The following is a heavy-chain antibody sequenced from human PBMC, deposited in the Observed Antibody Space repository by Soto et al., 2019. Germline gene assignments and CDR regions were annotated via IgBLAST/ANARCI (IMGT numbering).Heavy chain of an antibody. CDR3: ANELPVGTFDS. CDR1: GFTFNSYA. CDR2: ISGTGGST. Sequence: GGSLRLSCAASGFTFNSYAMSWVRQAPGKGLEWVSTISGTGGSTYYADSVKGRFTISRDNSKNTVFLQMNSLRAEDTAVYYCANELPVGTFDSWGQGSLVTVSS. V-gene: IGHV3-23*01. J-gene: IGHJ4*02. D-gene: IGHD1-26*01.